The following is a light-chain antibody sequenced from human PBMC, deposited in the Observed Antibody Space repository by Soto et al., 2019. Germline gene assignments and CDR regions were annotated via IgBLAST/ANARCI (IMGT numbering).Light chain of an antibody. Sequence: EIVLTQSPGTLSLSPGERTTLSCRASQSISRYLAWYKQKPGQGPRLLIYGASSRATGTPDRFSGSGSGTDFPLTINRLEPEDFALYYCQQYGSSPPTFGQGTKVEIK. CDR2: GAS. CDR3: QQYGSSPPT. J-gene: IGKJ1*01. V-gene: IGKV3-20*01. CDR1: QSISRY.